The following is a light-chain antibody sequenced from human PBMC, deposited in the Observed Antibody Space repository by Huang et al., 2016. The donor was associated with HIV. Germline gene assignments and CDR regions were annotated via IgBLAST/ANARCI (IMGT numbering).Light chain of an antibody. J-gene: IGKJ3*01. CDR2: GAS. V-gene: IGKV3-15*01. CDR3: QQYNSWPPLFT. Sequence: EVLLTQSPATLSVSPGERATLSCRASQSVSTNLDWYQQKPGQAPRLLIYGASTRATGVPARFRGSGSGTEFTLTISSLQSEDSAVYYCQQYNSWPPLFTFGPGTKVDIK. CDR1: QSVSTN.